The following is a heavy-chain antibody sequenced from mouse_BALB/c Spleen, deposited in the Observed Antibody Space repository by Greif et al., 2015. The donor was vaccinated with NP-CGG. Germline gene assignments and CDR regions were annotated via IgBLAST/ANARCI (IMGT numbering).Heavy chain of an antibody. Sequence: VQLQQSGPELVKPGASVRISCTASGSTGISSSLPWVRQRPGQGLEWIGWIFPENMAPPSTGTFPAKASQTADKSSNTAYMQLSSLTSEDSAVYFCVRDAMDYWGQGTSVTVSS. CDR1: GSTGISSS. V-gene: IGHV1S56*01. J-gene: IGHJ4*01. CDR3: VRDAMDY. CDR2: IFPENMAP.